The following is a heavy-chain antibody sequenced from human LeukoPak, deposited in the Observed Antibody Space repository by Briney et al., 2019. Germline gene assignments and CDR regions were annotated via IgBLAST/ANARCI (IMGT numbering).Heavy chain of an antibody. CDR3: ARERYCSGASCPNSNRYFDF. CDR1: GFSVSANY. J-gene: IGHJ4*02. CDR2: IHNGGET. Sequence: GGSLRLSCTASGFSVSANYMSWVRQAPGKGLEWVSVIHNGGETYYADSVKGRFTISRDNSKNTLYLQMNCLRAEDTAVYYCARERYCSGASCPNSNRYFDFWGQGTLVTVSS. D-gene: IGHD2-15*01. V-gene: IGHV3-66*02.